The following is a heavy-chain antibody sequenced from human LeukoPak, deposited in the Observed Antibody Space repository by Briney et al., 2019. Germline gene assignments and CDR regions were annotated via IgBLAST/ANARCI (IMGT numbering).Heavy chain of an antibody. V-gene: IGHV4-39*07. CDR2: IYYSGST. CDR3: AREDRRHYYYMDV. CDR1: GGSISSSSYY. Sequence: NPSETLSLTCTVSGGSISSSSYYWGWIRQPPGKGLEWIGSIYYSGSTYYNPSLKSRVTISVDTSKNQFSLKLSSVTAADTAVYYCAREDRRHYYYMDVWGKGTTVTVSS. J-gene: IGHJ6*03.